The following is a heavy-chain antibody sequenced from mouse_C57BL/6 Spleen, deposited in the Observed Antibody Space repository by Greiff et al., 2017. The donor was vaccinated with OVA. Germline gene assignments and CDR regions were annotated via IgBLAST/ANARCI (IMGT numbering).Heavy chain of an antibody. CDR2: INPGSGGT. CDR1: GYAFTNYL. V-gene: IGHV1-54*01. J-gene: IGHJ2*01. CDR3: ARGETFDY. Sequence: QVQLQQSGAELVRPGTSVKVSCKASGYAFTNYLIEWVKQRPGQGLEWIGVINPGSGGTNYNEKFKGKATLTADKSSSTAYMQLSSLTSEDSAVYFCARGETFDYWGKGTTLTVSS.